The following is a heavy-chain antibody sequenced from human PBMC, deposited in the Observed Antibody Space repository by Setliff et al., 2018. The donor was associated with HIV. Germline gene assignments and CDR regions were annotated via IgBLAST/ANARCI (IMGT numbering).Heavy chain of an antibody. CDR3: AKHLSPGSGWYSKARGMDV. J-gene: IGHJ6*02. CDR1: GYSFTSYW. Sequence: GESLKISCKGSGYSFTSYWIGWVRQMPGKGLEWMGIIYPGDSDTRYSPSFQGQVTISADKSISTAYLRWSSLKASDTAMYYCAKHLSPGSGWYSKARGMDVWGQGTTVTVSS. CDR2: IYPGDSDT. D-gene: IGHD6-19*01. V-gene: IGHV5-51*01.